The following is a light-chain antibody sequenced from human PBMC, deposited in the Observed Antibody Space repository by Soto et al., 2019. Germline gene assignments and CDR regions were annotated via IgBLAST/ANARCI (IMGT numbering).Light chain of an antibody. V-gene: IGKV1-5*03. CDR2: KTS. CDR3: QQYESYPLT. J-gene: IGKJ4*01. CDR1: QSISSW. Sequence: DIQMTQSPSTLSASVGDRVTITCRASQSISSWLAWYQQKPGKAPNLLIYKTSSLESGVTSRFSGSGSGTEFTLTVNSLQPDDFATYYCQQYESYPLTFGGVTKVEIK.